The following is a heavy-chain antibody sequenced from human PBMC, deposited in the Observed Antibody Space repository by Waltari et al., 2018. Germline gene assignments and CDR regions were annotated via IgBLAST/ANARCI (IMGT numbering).Heavy chain of an antibody. V-gene: IGHV4-59*01. Sequence: QVQLQESGPGLVKPSETLSLTCTVSGGSISIYYWHWIRQPPGKGLEWIGYINHSGYTSYNPSLEGRVTISVDTSTNQFSRNLNSVTAADTAMYYCARLHIVVLPGALGTSDYYYYGLDVWGQGTAVTVSS. D-gene: IGHD2-2*01. CDR3: ARLHIVVLPGALGTSDYYYYGLDV. CDR2: INHSGYT. J-gene: IGHJ6*02. CDR1: GGSISIYY.